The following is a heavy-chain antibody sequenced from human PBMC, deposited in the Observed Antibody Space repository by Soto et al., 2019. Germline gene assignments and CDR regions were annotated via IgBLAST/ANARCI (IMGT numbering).Heavy chain of an antibody. D-gene: IGHD5-12*01. J-gene: IGHJ4*02. V-gene: IGHV3-33*01. CDR2: LWYDGSNT. CDR1: GFTLSSYG. Sequence: ESGGGVVQPGRSLRLSCAASGFTLSSYGVHWVRQAPGMGLEWVAILWYDGSNTYYADSVKGRFTISRDNSKNTLYLQMNSLRAEDTAVYYCAREAVRVATVYYFDYWGQGALVTVSS. CDR3: AREAVRVATVYYFDY.